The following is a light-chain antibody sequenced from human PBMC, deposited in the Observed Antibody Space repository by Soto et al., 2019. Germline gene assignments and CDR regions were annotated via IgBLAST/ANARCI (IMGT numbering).Light chain of an antibody. V-gene: IGKV3-20*01. CDR2: GAS. Sequence: IVLTQSPGTLSLSPGERVTLSCRASQSVTTRLAWYQHKPGQAPTPLMSGASNRASGVPVTFSGSGSGTDFTVSITRMEPEDFALEYRQEYGGSPITVGLGTRLE. CDR1: QSVTTR. CDR3: QEYGGSPIT. J-gene: IGKJ5*01.